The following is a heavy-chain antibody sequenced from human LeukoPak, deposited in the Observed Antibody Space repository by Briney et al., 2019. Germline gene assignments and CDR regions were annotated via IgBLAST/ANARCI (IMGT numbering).Heavy chain of an antibody. Sequence: GGSLRLSCAASGFTFSNFGMHWVRQTPDKGLEGVAFIRYDGSAKWYADSVKGRFTISRDNSKNTLYLQMNSLRAEDTAVYYCAKDPRDAYYYDSSGYYYVPAFDYWGQGTLVTVSS. CDR3: AKDPRDAYYYDSSGYYYVPAFDY. CDR1: GFTFSNFG. D-gene: IGHD3-22*01. J-gene: IGHJ4*02. V-gene: IGHV3-30*02. CDR2: IRYDGSAK.